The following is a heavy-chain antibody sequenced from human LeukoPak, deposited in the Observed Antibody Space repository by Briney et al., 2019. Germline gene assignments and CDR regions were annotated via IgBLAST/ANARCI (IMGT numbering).Heavy chain of an antibody. CDR1: GGSISSGGYY. D-gene: IGHD6-19*01. CDR3: AREGFDSSGWYPDY. V-gene: IGHV4-31*03. CDR2: IYYSGST. J-gene: IGHJ4*02. Sequence: SETLSLTCTVSGGSISSGGYYWSWIRQHPGKGLEWLGYIYYSGSTYYNPSLKSRVTISVDTSKNQFSLKLSSVTAADTAVYYCAREGFDSSGWYPDYWGQGTLVTVSS.